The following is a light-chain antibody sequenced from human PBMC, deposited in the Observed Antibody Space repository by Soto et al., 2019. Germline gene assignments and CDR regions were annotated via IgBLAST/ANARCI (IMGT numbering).Light chain of an antibody. CDR3: QQYNSSPG. CDR1: QSISSW. CDR2: DAS. Sequence: DIQMTQSPSTLSASVGDRVTITCRASQSISSWLAWYQQKPGKAPKLLIYDASSLESGVPSRFSGSGSGTEFTLTISRLQPDDFATYYCQQYNSSPGFGGGTKVEIK. V-gene: IGKV1-5*01. J-gene: IGKJ4*01.